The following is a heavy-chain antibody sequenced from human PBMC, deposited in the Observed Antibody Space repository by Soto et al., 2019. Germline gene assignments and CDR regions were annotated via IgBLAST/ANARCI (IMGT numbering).Heavy chain of an antibody. J-gene: IGHJ6*02. CDR2: ISGSGGST. D-gene: IGHD5-12*01. V-gene: IGHV3-23*01. CDR1: GFTFSSYA. CDR3: AKDLGRWLQLRISKGYYYYGMDV. Sequence: EVQLLESGGGLVQPGGSLRLSCAASGFTFSSYAMSWVRQAPGKGLEWVSAISGSGGSTYYADSVKGRFTISRDNSKNTLYLQMNSLRAEDTAVYYCAKDLGRWLQLRISKGYYYYGMDVWGQGTTVTVSS.